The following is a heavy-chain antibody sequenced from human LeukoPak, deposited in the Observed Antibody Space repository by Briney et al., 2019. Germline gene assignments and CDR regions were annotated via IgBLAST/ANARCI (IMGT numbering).Heavy chain of an antibody. D-gene: IGHD3-9*01. V-gene: IGHV1-8*01. Sequence: ASVKVSCKASGYTFTSYDINWMRQAPGQGLEWVGWMNPNSGNTGYAQTFQGKLTMTRDTSTSTVYMELSSLRAEDTALYYCAKANTYYDILTGPLFDYWGQGTLVTVSS. CDR3: AKANTYYDILTGPLFDY. J-gene: IGHJ4*02. CDR2: MNPNSGNT. CDR1: GYTFTSYD.